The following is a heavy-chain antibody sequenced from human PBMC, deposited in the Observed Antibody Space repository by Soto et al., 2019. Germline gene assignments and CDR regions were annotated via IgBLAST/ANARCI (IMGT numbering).Heavy chain of an antibody. V-gene: IGHV4-59*01. D-gene: IGHD6-19*01. J-gene: IGHJ4*02. CDR3: ARSVAVPGAHIDY. Sequence: SETLSLTCRVSGGSICGSYWSWIRQSPGKGLEWLGYVYYTGSTNYSPSLRSRVSISVDTYKNEFSLRLSSVTAADTAVYFCARSVAVPGAHIDYWGQGTQVTVSS. CDR1: GGSICGSY. CDR2: VYYTGST.